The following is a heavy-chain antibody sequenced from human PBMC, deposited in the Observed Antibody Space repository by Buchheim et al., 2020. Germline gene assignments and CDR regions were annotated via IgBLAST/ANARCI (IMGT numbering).Heavy chain of an antibody. Sequence: QVQLQESGPGLVKPSETLSLTCTVSGVSISGYYWSWVRQPPGKGLEWIGYIYYSGSTNYNPSLKGRVTISVDTSKNQFSLTLSSVTAADPAVYYWATETLVGPTHFDYWGQGTL. CDR2: IYYSGST. D-gene: IGHD1-26*01. CDR1: GVSISGYY. CDR3: ATETLVGPTHFDY. V-gene: IGHV4-59*01. J-gene: IGHJ4*02.